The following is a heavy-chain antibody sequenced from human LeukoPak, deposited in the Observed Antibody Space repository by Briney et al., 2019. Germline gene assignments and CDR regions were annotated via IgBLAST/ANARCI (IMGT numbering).Heavy chain of an antibody. CDR3: ARGGRVQIFGVVIIRPHAFDI. D-gene: IGHD3-3*01. J-gene: IGHJ3*02. V-gene: IGHV4-4*07. CDR1: GGSISSYY. Sequence: SETLSLTCTVSGGSISSYYWSWIRQPAGKGLEWIGRIDTSGNTNYKPSLKSRVTMSVDTSKKQFSLKLSSVTAADTAVYYCARGGRVQIFGVVIIRPHAFDIWGQGTMVTVSS. CDR2: IDTSGNT.